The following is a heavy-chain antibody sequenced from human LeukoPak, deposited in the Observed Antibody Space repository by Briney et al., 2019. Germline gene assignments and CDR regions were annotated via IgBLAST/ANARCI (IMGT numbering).Heavy chain of an antibody. CDR1: GYTFTSYG. J-gene: IGHJ4*02. D-gene: IGHD5/OR15-5a*01. Sequence: GSVKVSCKASGYTFTSYGISWVRQAPGQGLEWMGWINSYNGNTNYAQKLQGRVTMTTDTSTSTAYMQLRSLRSDDTAVYYCARGRSTGTYARYWGQGTLVTVSS. V-gene: IGHV1-18*01. CDR3: ARGRSTGTYARY. CDR2: INSYNGNT.